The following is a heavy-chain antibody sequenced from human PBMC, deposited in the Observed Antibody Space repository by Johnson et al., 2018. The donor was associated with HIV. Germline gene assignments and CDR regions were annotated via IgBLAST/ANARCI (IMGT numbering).Heavy chain of an antibody. D-gene: IGHD3-22*01. CDR1: GFTFSDYY. V-gene: IGHV3-11*01. J-gene: IGHJ3*01. CDR3: AREVHYDSSDYYERYAFDV. CDR2: ISSSGSTI. Sequence: QMLLVESGGGLVKPGGSLRLSCAASGFTFSDYYMSWIRQAPGKGLEWVSYISSSGSTIYYADSVTGRFTISRDNAKNSLYLQMNSLRAEDTAVYYCAREVHYDSSDYYERYAFDVWGQGTTVIVSS.